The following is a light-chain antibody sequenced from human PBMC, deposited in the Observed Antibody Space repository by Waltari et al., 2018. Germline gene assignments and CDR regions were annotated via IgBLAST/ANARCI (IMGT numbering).Light chain of an antibody. CDR1: QSISSY. Sequence: DIQMTQSPSSLSASVGDRVTLTFRASQSISSYLNWYQQKPGKAPKLLIYAASSLQSGVPSTFSGSGSGTDFTLTISSLQPEDFATYYCQQSYSTPYTFGQGTKLEIK. CDR2: AAS. J-gene: IGKJ2*01. V-gene: IGKV1-39*01. CDR3: QQSYSTPYT.